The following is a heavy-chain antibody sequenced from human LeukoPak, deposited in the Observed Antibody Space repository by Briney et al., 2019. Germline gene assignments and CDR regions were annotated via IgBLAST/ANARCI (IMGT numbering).Heavy chain of an antibody. J-gene: IGHJ3*01. CDR1: GFTFSSYS. CDR2: ISSSSSYI. V-gene: IGHV3-21*01. D-gene: IGHD6-13*01. Sequence: LGGSLRLSCAASGFTFSSYSMNWVRQAPGKGLEWVSSISSSSSYIYYADSVKGRFTISRDNAKNSLYLQMNSLRAEDTAVYYCAREEYSSSELVLWGQGTMVTVSS. CDR3: AREEYSSSELVL.